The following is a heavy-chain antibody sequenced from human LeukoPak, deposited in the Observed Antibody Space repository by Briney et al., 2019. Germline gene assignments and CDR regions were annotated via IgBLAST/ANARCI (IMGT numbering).Heavy chain of an antibody. CDR3: ARAPGDIVVVPAAMHYYYYMDV. D-gene: IGHD2-2*01. Sequence: GGSLRLSCAASGFTFSSYSMNWVRQAPGKGLEWVSSISSSSSCIYYADSVKGRFTISRDNAKNSLYLQMSSLRAEDTAVYYCARAPGDIVVVPAAMHYYYYMDVWGKGTTVTVSS. V-gene: IGHV3-21*01. CDR1: GFTFSSYS. CDR2: ISSSSSCI. J-gene: IGHJ6*03.